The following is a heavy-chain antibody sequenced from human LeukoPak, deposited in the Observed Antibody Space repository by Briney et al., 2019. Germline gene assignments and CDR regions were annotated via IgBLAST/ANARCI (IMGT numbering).Heavy chain of an antibody. CDR1: GGSFSGYY. CDR3: ARGRRYYYGSGSYYNRVWFDP. J-gene: IGHJ5*02. Sequence: PSETLSLTCAVYGGSFSGYYWSWIRQPPGKGLEWIGEINHSGSTNYNPSLKSRVTISVDTSKNQFSLKLSSVTAADTAVYYCARGRRYYYGSGSYYNRVWFDPWGQGTLVTVSS. V-gene: IGHV4-34*01. D-gene: IGHD3-10*01. CDR2: INHSGST.